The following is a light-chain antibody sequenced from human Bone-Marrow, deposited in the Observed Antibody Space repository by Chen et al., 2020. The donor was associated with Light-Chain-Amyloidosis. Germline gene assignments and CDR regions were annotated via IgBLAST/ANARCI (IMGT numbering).Light chain of an antibody. Sequence: QSVLTQPPSVSAAPGQKVTISCSGSTSNIRNNFVSWYQQFPGTAPKLLIYDNNRRPSGIPDRFSGSKSGTSATLGITGLQTGDEADYYCGTWDIRLGTVMFGGGTKLTAL. CDR3: GTWDIRLGTVM. V-gene: IGLV1-51*01. CDR1: TSNIRNNF. CDR2: DNN. J-gene: IGLJ3*02.